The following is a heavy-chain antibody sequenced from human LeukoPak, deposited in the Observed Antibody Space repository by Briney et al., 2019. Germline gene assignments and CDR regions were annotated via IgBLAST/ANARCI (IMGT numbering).Heavy chain of an antibody. Sequence: LSLTCTVSGGSISSGGYYWSWIRQAPGKGPEWVSYISSSGSTIYYADSMKGRFTISRDNAKNSLYLQMNSLRAEDTAVYYCARVKVATTRDAFDIWGQGTMVTVSS. CDR2: ISSSGSTI. CDR1: GGSISSGGYY. J-gene: IGHJ3*02. V-gene: IGHV3-11*01. D-gene: IGHD5-12*01. CDR3: ARVKVATTRDAFDI.